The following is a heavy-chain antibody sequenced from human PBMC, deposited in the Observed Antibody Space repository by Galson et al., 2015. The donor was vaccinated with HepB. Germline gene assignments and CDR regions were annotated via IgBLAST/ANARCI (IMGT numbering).Heavy chain of an antibody. V-gene: IGHV1-69-2*01. D-gene: IGHD3-10*01. J-gene: IGHJ4*02. CDR2: VDPKDGET. Sequence: VKVSCKVSGHTFSDYYMHWVQQAPGKGLEWMGVVDPKDGETMYAEKFQGRVTITADRSTDTTYMELSSLRSEDTVVYYCARGPYYGSGSYGRYWGQGTLFTVSS. CDR3: ARGPYYGSGSYGRY. CDR1: GHTFSDYY.